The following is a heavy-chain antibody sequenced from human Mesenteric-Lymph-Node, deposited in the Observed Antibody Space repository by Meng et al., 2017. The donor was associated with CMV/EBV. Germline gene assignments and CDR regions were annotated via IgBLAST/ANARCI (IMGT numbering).Heavy chain of an antibody. Sequence: SETLSLTCSVSGGSIRSSSYYWGWIRQPPGKGLEWIGSIFYSGSTYYNSSLKSRVSMSVDTSQNQFSLKLRSVTAADTAVYYCARDPTGVYGMDVWGQGTTVTVSS. D-gene: IGHD4-23*01. CDR1: GGSIRSSSYY. CDR3: ARDPTGVYGMDV. CDR2: IFYSGST. J-gene: IGHJ6*02. V-gene: IGHV4-39*07.